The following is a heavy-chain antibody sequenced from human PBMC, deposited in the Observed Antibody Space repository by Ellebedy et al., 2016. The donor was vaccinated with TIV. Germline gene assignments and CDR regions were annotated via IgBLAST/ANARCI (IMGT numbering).Heavy chain of an antibody. CDR2: ISAYSGYT. V-gene: IGHV1-18*04. CDR1: GYTFTSYG. D-gene: IGHD3-3*01. CDR3: ATRVVTHGFYYYYGMDV. Sequence: ASVKVSCKASGYTFTSYGISWVRQAPGQGLEWMGWISAYSGYTNYIQKLQGRVTMTTDTSTSTAYMELSSLRSEDTAVYYCATRVVTHGFYYYYGMDVWGQGTTVTVSS. J-gene: IGHJ6*02.